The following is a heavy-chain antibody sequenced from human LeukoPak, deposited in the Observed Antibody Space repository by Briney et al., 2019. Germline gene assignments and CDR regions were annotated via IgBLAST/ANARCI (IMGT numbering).Heavy chain of an antibody. CDR2: ILGSGDST. J-gene: IGHJ4*02. CDR1: GFTFGNYA. Sequence: PGGSLRLSCAASGFTFGNYAMSWVRQAPGKGVEWVSAILGSGDSTYYADPVKGRFTISRDNSKNTLDLQMNSLRADDTAVYYCARELKVSGPTTGFDYWGQGTLVTVSS. CDR3: ARELKVSGPTTGFDY. D-gene: IGHD1-26*01. V-gene: IGHV3-23*01.